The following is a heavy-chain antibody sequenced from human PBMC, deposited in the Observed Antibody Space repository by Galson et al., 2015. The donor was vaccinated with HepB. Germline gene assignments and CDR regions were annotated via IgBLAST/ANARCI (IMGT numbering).Heavy chain of an antibody. CDR3: AKEGETAYSGDDQGSSEFDY. CDR1: GFTFDDYA. D-gene: IGHD5-12*01. CDR2: ISWNNGSL. Sequence: SLRLSCEGSGFTFDDYAMHWVRQAPGKGLEWVSGISWNNGSLGYADSVKGRFTIARDNAKNSLYLQMNSLRAEDTPFYYCAKEGETAYSGDDQGSSEFDYWGQGTLVTVSS. J-gene: IGHJ4*02. V-gene: IGHV3-9*01.